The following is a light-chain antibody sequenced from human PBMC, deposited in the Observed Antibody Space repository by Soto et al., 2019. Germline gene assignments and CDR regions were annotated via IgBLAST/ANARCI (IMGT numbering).Light chain of an antibody. CDR3: QQYGGSPPTT. J-gene: IGKJ2*01. V-gene: IGKV3-20*01. CDR2: DAS. CDR1: QSVTSNY. Sequence: ESVLTQSPDTLSLSPCERATLSCRASQSVTSNYLAWYQQKPGQAPRLLISDASRRATGIPDRFSGGGSGTDFTLTISRVEPEDFAVYHCQQYGGSPPTTFGQGTRLEIQ.